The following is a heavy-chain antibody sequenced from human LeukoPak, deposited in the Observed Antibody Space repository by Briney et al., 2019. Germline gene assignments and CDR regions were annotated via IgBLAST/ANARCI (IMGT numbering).Heavy chain of an antibody. CDR1: GFTFSSYG. J-gene: IGHJ4*02. Sequence: GGSLRLSCAASGFTFSSYGMHWVRQAPGKGLEWVAFIQNDEIDRFYADSVKGRFTVSRDNSRNTPYLQMNSLRVDDSAVYYCAKERKLLPFDCWGQGTRVTVSS. V-gene: IGHV3-30*02. CDR2: IQNDEIDR. CDR3: AKERKLLPFDC. D-gene: IGHD4-23*01.